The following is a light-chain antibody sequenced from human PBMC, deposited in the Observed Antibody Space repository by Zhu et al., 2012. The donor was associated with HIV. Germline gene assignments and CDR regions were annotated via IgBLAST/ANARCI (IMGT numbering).Light chain of an antibody. Sequence: IVLTQSPATLSLSPGERATLSCRASQSVSSYLAWYQQKPGQAPRLLIYDASNRATGIPARFSGSGSGTDFTLTISSLEPEDFAVYYCQQRSNWPRLTFGGGTKLEI. CDR1: QSVSSY. CDR3: QQRSNWPRLT. J-gene: IGKJ4*01. V-gene: IGKV3-11*01. CDR2: DAS.